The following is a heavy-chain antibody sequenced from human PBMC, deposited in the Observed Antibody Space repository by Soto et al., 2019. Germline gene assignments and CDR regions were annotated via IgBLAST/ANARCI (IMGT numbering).Heavy chain of an antibody. Sequence: GGSLRLSCATSGFTFNTYPMTWVRQAPGKGLEWVSSISSTAGRTSSYADSVKGRSAISRDFSDNTVYLQMNNLRVDDTAVYFCAKGVLSFQYGMEVWGQGTTVTVSS. V-gene: IGHV3-23*01. CDR1: GFTFNTYP. CDR2: ISSTAGRTS. J-gene: IGHJ6*02. D-gene: IGHD3-10*01. CDR3: AKGVLSFQYGMEV.